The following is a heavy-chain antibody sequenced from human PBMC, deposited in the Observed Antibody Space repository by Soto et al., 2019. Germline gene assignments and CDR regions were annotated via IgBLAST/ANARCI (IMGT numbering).Heavy chain of an antibody. V-gene: IGHV3-53*01. Sequence: VQLVESRGGLIQPGGSLRLSCAASGFTVSSHQMTWVRQAPGRGPEWVSTIYPGGNTYYADSVKGRFTISRDTSKNMLYLQMNSLRAEDTAVYYCARGVDTAKAGYWGQGTQVTVSS. CDR3: ARGVDTAKAGY. D-gene: IGHD5-18*01. J-gene: IGHJ4*02. CDR2: IYPGGNT. CDR1: GFTVSSHQ.